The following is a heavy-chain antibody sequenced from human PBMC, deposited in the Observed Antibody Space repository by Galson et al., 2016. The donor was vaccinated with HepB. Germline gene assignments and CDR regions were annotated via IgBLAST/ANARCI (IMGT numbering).Heavy chain of an antibody. CDR2: FYPGDSGT. CDR3: ARRWYYDFWSGYFTGWFDP. CDR1: GYRFTNYW. V-gene: IGHV5-51*01. J-gene: IGHJ5*02. Sequence: SGAEVKKPGESLKISCTGSGYRFTNYWIAWVRQMPGKGLEWMGIFYPGDSGTAYSPSFQGQVTISADKSISTAYLQWSSLKASDTAMYYCARRWYYDFWSGYFTGWFDPWGQGTLVTVSS. D-gene: IGHD3-3*01.